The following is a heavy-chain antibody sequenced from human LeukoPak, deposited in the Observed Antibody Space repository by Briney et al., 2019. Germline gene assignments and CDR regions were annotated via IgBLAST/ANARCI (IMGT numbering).Heavy chain of an antibody. Sequence: PSETLSLTCTVSGGSLSGYYWSWIRRSPGKGLEWIGNMYYSGTTNYNPSLKSRVTMSIDTSKNQFSLKLSSVTAADTAVYYCASYIVGGSLGDWGQGTLVTVSS. D-gene: IGHD1-26*01. J-gene: IGHJ4*02. CDR3: ASYIVGGSLGD. V-gene: IGHV4-59*01. CDR2: MYYSGTT. CDR1: GGSLSGYY.